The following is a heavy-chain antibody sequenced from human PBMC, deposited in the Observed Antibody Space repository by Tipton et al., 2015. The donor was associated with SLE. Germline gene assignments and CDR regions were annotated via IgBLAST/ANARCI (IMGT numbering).Heavy chain of an antibody. CDR2: IYNTGGT. D-gene: IGHD6-13*01. J-gene: IGHJ4*01. CDR3: AKAVGRSWTSPLLGP. CDR1: GFTVSSNY. V-gene: IGHV3-53*05. Sequence: SLRLSCAASGFTVSSNYMSWVRQAPGKGLEWVSIIYNTGGTYYADSVKGRFTNSRDNSKSTLYLDMNSLRVEDTAVYYCAKAVGRSWTSPLLGPWRHAILVTVSS.